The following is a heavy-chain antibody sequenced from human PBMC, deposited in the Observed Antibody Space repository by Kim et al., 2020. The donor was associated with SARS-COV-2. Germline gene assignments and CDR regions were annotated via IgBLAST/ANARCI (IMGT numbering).Heavy chain of an antibody. CDR1: GESFSGNY. J-gene: IGHJ5*02. CDR2: IHKSGSV. V-gene: IGHV4-34*01. Sequence: SETLSLTCGVFGESFSGNYWTWIRQPPGKRLEWIGEIHKSGSVNYNPSLKRRVTMSLDASKNQFSLNLTSVTAADTAVYYCARGQLRHWSDPWGPGTPAT. CDR3: ARGQLRHWSDP. D-gene: IGHD1-1*01.